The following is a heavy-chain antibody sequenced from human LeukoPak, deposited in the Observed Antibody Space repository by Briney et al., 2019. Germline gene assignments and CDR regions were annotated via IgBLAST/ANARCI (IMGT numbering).Heavy chain of an antibody. CDR3: ARVQDDSGSYSYFDY. J-gene: IGHJ4*02. V-gene: IGHV5-51*01. CDR1: GYSFPSYW. CDR2: IYPGDSDT. Sequence: GESLKISCKGSGYSFPSYWIGWVRQMPGKGLEWMGIIYPGDSDTRYSPSFQGQVTISADKSISTAYLQWSSLKASDTAMYYCARVQDDSGSYSYFDYWGQGTLVTVSS. D-gene: IGHD3-10*01.